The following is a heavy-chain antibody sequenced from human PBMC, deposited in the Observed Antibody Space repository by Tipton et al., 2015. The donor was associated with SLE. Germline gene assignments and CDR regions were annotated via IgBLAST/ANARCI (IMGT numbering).Heavy chain of an antibody. CDR1: GGSISSHY. Sequence: TLSLTCTVSGGSISSHYWSWIRQPPGKRLEWMGYSYSGGSTDYNPALESRVFISVDTSKSQFSLKLSSVTAADTAVYYCARGGDYDDYWGQGTLVTVSS. V-gene: IGHV4-59*11. CDR2: SYSGGST. J-gene: IGHJ4*02. D-gene: IGHD4-17*01. CDR3: ARGGDYDDY.